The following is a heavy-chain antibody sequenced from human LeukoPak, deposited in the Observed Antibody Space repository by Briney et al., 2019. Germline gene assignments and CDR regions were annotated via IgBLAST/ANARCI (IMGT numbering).Heavy chain of an antibody. CDR3: ASLDTAMALDY. V-gene: IGHV1-8*01. D-gene: IGHD5-18*01. Sequence: GASVKVSSKHSAYTFTTYDINWVRQATGQGLEWMGWMNHNSDNTGYAQKIQGRVTMTRNTSISTAYMELSSLRSEDTAVYYCASLDTAMALDYWGQGTLVTVSS. CDR1: AYTFTTYD. J-gene: IGHJ4*02. CDR2: MNHNSDNT.